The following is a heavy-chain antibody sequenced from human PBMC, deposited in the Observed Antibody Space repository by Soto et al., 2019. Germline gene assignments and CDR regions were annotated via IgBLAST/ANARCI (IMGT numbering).Heavy chain of an antibody. CDR2: IGAFNGNT. CDR3: ARYRVKYSTPPGLDV. Sequence: ASVKVSCKASGYTFSSYGITWVRQAPGQGLEWMGWIGAFNGNTNYAQNLQGRVTMTTDTSTTTASMELRSLNSDDTAVYYCARYRVKYSTPPGLDVRGQGSTVT. CDR1: GYTFSSYG. D-gene: IGHD1-26*01. J-gene: IGHJ6*02. V-gene: IGHV1-18*04.